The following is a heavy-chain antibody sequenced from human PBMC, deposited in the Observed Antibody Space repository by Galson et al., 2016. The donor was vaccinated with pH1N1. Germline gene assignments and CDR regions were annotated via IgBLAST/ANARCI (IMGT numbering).Heavy chain of an antibody. CDR2: INSEGASI. CDR1: GFHFSYYW. CDR3: ARDDGYDSSGSYADY. D-gene: IGHD3-10*01. Sequence: SLRLSCAASGFHFSYYWMHWFRQGPEKGLAWVSRINSEGASISYADSVGGRFTISRDHAKNTLYLQMNSLRAEDTAVYYCARDDGYDSSGSYADYWRRGTLVTVSS. V-gene: IGHV3-74*01. J-gene: IGHJ4*02.